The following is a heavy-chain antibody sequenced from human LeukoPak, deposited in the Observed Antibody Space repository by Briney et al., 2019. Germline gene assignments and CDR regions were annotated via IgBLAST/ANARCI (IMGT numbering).Heavy chain of an antibody. J-gene: IGHJ3*02. D-gene: IGHD6-13*01. CDR3: ARALWGSSVAAAGIGAFDI. V-gene: IGHV1-18*01. CDR1: GYSFTSYG. Sequence: GESLKISCKGSGYSFTSYGISWVRQAPGQGLEWMGWISAYNGNTNYAQKLQGRVTMTTDTSTSTAYMELRSLRSDDTAVYYCARALWGSSVAAAGIGAFDIWGQGTMVTVSS. CDR2: ISAYNGNT.